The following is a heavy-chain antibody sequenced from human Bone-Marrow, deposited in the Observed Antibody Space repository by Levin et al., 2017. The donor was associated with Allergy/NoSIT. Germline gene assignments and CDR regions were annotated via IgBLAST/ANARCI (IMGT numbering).Heavy chain of an antibody. CDR3: ARGPTPAWIQLDEYYFDY. Sequence: ASVKVSCKASGYTFTGYYMHWVRQAPGQGLEWMGWINPNSGGTNYAQKFQGRVTMTRDTSISTAYMELSRLRSDDTAVYYCARGPTPAWIQLDEYYFDYWGQGTLVTVSS. J-gene: IGHJ4*02. V-gene: IGHV1-2*02. CDR1: GYTFTGYY. CDR2: INPNSGGT. D-gene: IGHD5-18*01.